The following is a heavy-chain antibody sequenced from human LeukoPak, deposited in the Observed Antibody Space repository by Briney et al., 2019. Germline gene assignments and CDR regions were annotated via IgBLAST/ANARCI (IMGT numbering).Heavy chain of an antibody. CDR2: INHSGST. CDR3: ARVRRWLQPDY. Sequence: SETLSLTCAVYGGSFSGYYWSWIRQPPGKGLEWIGEINHSGSTNYNPSLKSRVTISVDTSKNQFSLKLSSVTAADTAVYYCARVRRWLQPDYWGQGTLVTVSS. CDR1: GGSFSGYY. V-gene: IGHV4-34*01. J-gene: IGHJ4*02. D-gene: IGHD5-24*01.